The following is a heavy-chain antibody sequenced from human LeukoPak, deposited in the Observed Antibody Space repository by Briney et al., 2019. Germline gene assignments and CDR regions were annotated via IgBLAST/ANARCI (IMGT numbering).Heavy chain of an antibody. CDR1: GDSVRTNNYY. CDR3: ARDPVTTDYYYYGMDV. D-gene: IGHD4-17*01. V-gene: IGHV4-61*01. J-gene: IGHJ6*02. CDR2: IHYSGNT. Sequence: SETLSLTCTVSGDSVRTNNYYWSWIRQPPGEGLERIGYIHYSGNTNYNTSLKSRVTISVDTSKSQFSLKLSSVTAADTAVYYCARDPVTTDYYYYGMDVWGQGTTVTVSS.